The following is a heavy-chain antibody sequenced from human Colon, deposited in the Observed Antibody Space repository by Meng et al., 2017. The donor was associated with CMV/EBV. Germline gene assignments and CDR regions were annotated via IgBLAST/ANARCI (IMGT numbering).Heavy chain of an antibody. Sequence: VQLMQSGAGVKEPGASVKVSCKTSGYTFSDYYMHWVRQAPGQGLEWMGWIRSDGSATNYAQKFRGRVTMTRDASVSTAYMELSGLTSDDTAVYVCVRSSGWSLFDYWGPGALVTVSS. CDR2: IRSDGSAT. CDR3: VRSSGWSLFDY. J-gene: IGHJ4*02. D-gene: IGHD6-19*01. CDR1: GYTFSDYY. V-gene: IGHV1-2*02.